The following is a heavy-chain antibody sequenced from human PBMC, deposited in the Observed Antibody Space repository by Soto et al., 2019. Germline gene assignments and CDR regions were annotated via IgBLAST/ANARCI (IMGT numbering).Heavy chain of an antibody. CDR1: GFTFSSYE. CDR2: ISSSGSTI. CDR3: AREAGIAARPHNWFDP. D-gene: IGHD6-6*01. J-gene: IGHJ5*02. V-gene: IGHV3-48*03. Sequence: GGSLRLSCAASGFTFSSYEMNWVRQAPGKGLEWVSYISSSGSTIYYADSVKGRFTISRDNAKNSLYLQMNSLRAEDTAVYYCAREAGIAARPHNWFDPWGQGTLVTVSS.